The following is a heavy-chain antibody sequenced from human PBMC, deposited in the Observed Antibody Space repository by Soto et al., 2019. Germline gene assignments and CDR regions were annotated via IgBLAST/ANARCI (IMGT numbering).Heavy chain of an antibody. Sequence: GGSPRLSCAASGFTFDDYAMHWVRQAPGKGLEWVSGISWNSGSIVYADSVKGRFTISRDNAKNSLYLQMNSLRAEDTALYYCAKDYGSGSSSVDYWGQGTLVTVSS. D-gene: IGHD3-10*01. CDR2: ISWNSGSI. V-gene: IGHV3-9*01. CDR1: GFTFDDYA. CDR3: AKDYGSGSSSVDY. J-gene: IGHJ4*02.